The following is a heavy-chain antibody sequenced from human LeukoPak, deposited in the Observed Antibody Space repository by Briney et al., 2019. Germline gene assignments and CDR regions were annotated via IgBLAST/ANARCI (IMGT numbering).Heavy chain of an antibody. CDR3: ARDQGMLQLGLQSKDYGMDV. Sequence: GGSLILSCAASGFTFSSYEMNWVRPAPGKGVELGSYISSSGSTIYYADSVKGRFTISRDNAKTSLYLQMNSLRAEDTAVYYCARDQGMLQLGLQSKDYGMDVWGQGTTVTVSS. V-gene: IGHV3-48*03. D-gene: IGHD5-18*01. CDR2: ISSSGSTI. J-gene: IGHJ6*02. CDR1: GFTFSSYE.